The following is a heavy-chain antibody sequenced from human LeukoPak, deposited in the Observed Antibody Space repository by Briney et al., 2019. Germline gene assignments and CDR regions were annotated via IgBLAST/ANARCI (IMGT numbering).Heavy chain of an antibody. D-gene: IGHD2-15*01. CDR2: IYHSGST. CDR1: GGSISSGGYY. J-gene: IGHJ5*02. CDR3: ARGGRGSYCSGGSCFTLLNWFDP. V-gene: IGHV4-30-2*01. Sequence: SETLSLTCTVSGGSISSGGYYWSWIRQHPGKGLEWIGYIYHSGSTYYNPSLKSRVTISVDRSKNQFSLKLSSVTAADTAVYCCARGGRGSYCSGGSCFTLLNWFDPWGQGTLVTVSS.